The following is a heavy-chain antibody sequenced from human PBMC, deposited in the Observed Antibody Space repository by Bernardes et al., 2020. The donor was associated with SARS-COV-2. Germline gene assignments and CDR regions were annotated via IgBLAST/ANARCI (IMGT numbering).Heavy chain of an antibody. D-gene: IGHD5-18*01. Sequence: GGSLRLSCAASGFTFSSYSMNWVRQAPGKGLEWVSSISSSSSYIYYADSVKGRFTISRDNAKNSLYLQMNSLRAEDTAVYYCARDMPKGGYSYGYGDYYYYGMDVWGQGTTVAVSS. CDR2: ISSSSSYI. CDR3: ARDMPKGGYSYGYGDYYYYGMDV. CDR1: GFTFSSYS. V-gene: IGHV3-21*01. J-gene: IGHJ6*02.